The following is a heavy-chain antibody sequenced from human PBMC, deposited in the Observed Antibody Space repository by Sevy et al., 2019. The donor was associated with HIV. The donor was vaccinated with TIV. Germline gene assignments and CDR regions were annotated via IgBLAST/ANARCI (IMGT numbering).Heavy chain of an antibody. D-gene: IGHD2-8*01. Sequence: GGSLRLSCAVSGFNFNIYSMSWVRQAPGKGLEWVSTLTFGCGKIKYADSVKGRFIISRVDSKNTLYLQMNSLRAEDTDVYFCAREGCTRPHDYWGQGTLVTVSS. CDR2: LTFGCGKI. CDR3: AREGCTRPHDY. CDR1: GFNFNIYS. J-gene: IGHJ4*02. V-gene: IGHV3-23*01.